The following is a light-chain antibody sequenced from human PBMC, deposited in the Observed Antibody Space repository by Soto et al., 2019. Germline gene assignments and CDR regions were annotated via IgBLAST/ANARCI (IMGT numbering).Light chain of an antibody. V-gene: IGKV1-39*01. Sequence: DIQMTQSPSSLSASVGDRVTITCRASQSISSYLNWYQQKPGKAPKLLIYAASSLQSGVPSRFSGSGSGTEFTLTISRLEPEDFAVYYCQHYGYPQWTFGQGTKVDIK. CDR2: AAS. J-gene: IGKJ1*01. CDR3: QHYGYPQWT. CDR1: QSISSY.